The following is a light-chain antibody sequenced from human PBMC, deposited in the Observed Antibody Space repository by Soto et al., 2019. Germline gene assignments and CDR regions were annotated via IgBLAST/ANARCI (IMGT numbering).Light chain of an antibody. J-gene: IGKJ4*01. CDR2: DAS. CDR3: QQYDNLPLT. CDR1: QDIANY. V-gene: IGKV1-33*01. Sequence: DIQMTQSPSSLSASVGDRVTITCQASQDIANYLNWYQQKAGRAPKFLIYDASNLETGVPSRFSGSGSGTDFTLTISSLQPEDIATYYCQQYDNLPLTFGGGTKVDIX.